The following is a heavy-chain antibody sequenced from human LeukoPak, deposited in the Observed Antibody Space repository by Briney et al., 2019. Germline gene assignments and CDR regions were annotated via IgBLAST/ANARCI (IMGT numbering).Heavy chain of an antibody. J-gene: IGHJ4*02. D-gene: IGHD6-19*01. CDR1: GYTFSNYW. V-gene: IGHV5-51*01. CDR3: ARRKGGSGWYYFDY. Sequence: GESLKISCNASGYTFSNYWIGWVRQVPGKGLEWMGIIYPGDSDTRYSPSFQGQVTISADKSISTAYLQWSSLKASDTAMYYCARRKGGSGWYYFDYWGQGTLVTVSS. CDR2: IYPGDSDT.